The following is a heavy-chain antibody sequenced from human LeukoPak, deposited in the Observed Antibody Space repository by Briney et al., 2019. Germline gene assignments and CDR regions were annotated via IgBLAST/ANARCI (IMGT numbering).Heavy chain of an antibody. CDR2: IWYDGTRD. CDR3: ARDLSFGSLDF. D-gene: IGHD1-26*01. J-gene: IGHJ4*02. V-gene: IGHV3-33*01. CDR1: GFTLSSHG. Sequence: GGSLRLSCVASGFTLSSHGMHWVRQAPGKGLEWVALIWYDGTRDNYADSVKGRFTISSDLSKNRLYLQMNSLRVDDTAVFYCARDLSFGSLDFRGQGTLVTVSS.